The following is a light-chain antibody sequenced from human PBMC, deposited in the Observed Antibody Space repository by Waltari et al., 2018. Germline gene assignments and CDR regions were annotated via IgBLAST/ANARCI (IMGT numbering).Light chain of an antibody. CDR1: QAINNH. V-gene: IGKV1-27*01. Sequence: DIQMTQSPSSLSASVGDRVTITCRASQAINNHLAWYQQKPGTVPKLLIYAASTLQSGVTSRFSGSGSGTDFTLTISSLQPEDVATYYCQKYNSAPLTFGGGTKVEIK. CDR3: QKYNSAPLT. J-gene: IGKJ4*01. CDR2: AAS.